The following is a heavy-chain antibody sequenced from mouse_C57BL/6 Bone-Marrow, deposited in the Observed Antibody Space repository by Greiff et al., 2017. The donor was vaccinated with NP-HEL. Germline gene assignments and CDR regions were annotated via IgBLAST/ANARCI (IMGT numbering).Heavy chain of an antibody. CDR2: INPNNGGT. D-gene: IGHD3-2*02. Sequence: EVQVVESGPELVKPGASVKIPCKASGYTFTDYNLDWVKQSHGKSLEWIGDINPNNGGTIYNQKLKGKATLTVDKSSSTAYMELRSLTSEDTAVYYCARSGSSGYDFDYWGQGTTLTVSS. J-gene: IGHJ2*01. CDR3: ARSGSSGYDFDY. V-gene: IGHV1-18*01. CDR1: GYTFTDYN.